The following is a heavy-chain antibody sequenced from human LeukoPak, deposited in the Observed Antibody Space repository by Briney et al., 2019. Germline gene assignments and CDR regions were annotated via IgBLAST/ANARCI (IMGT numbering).Heavy chain of an antibody. Sequence: GGSLRLSCEGSGFTASGFGFGSFAMYWVRQAPGKGLEWVAVLSYDETSEYYADSVKGRFTISRDNAKNSLYLQMNSLRAEDTAVYYCARAAAAGTSFGIYDCWGQGTLVTVSS. D-gene: IGHD6-13*01. CDR2: LSYDETSE. J-gene: IGHJ4*02. CDR3: ARAAAAGTSFGIYDC. CDR1: GFGFGSFA. V-gene: IGHV3-30*03.